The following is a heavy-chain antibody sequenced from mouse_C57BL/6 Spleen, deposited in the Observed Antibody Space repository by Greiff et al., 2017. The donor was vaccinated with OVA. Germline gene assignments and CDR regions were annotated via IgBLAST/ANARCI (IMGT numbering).Heavy chain of an antibody. CDR3: ANSYYYCSSNAMDY. CDR2: ISSGSSTI. Sequence: EVKLVESGGGLVKPGGSLKLSCAASGFTFSDYGMHWVRQAPEKGLEWVAYISSGSSTIYYADTVKGRFTISRDNAKNTLFLQLTSLRSEDTAMYYGANSYYYCSSNAMDYGGQGTSGTVSS. D-gene: IGHD1-1*01. CDR1: GFTFSDYG. J-gene: IGHJ4*01. V-gene: IGHV5-17*01.